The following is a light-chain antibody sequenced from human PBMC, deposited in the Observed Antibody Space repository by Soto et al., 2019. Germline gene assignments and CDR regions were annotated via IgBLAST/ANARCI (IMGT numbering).Light chain of an antibody. J-gene: IGKJ1*01. V-gene: IGKV2-28*01. Sequence: DIVMTQSPLSLPVTPGEPASISCRSSQSLLHHDGYNFLGWYLQKPGQSPQLLIYLGSNRASGVPDRLSGSGSGTDFTLKISRVEAEDVGVYYCMQALQIPWTFGQGTKVEIK. CDR3: MQALQIPWT. CDR1: QSLLHHDGYNF. CDR2: LGS.